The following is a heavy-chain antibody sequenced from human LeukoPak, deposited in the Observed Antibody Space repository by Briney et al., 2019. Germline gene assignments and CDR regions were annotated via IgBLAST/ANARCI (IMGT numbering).Heavy chain of an antibody. CDR2: ISAYNGNT. J-gene: IGHJ4*02. Sequence: ASVKVSCKASGYTFTSYGISWVRQAPGQGLEWMGWISAYNGNTNYAQKLQGRVTMTADTSTSTAYMELRSLRPDDTAMYYCARIIGLYYYDTNGYEYYFDYWGQGTLVTVSS. CDR1: GYTFTSYG. V-gene: IGHV1-18*01. D-gene: IGHD3-22*01. CDR3: ARIIGLYYYDTNGYEYYFDY.